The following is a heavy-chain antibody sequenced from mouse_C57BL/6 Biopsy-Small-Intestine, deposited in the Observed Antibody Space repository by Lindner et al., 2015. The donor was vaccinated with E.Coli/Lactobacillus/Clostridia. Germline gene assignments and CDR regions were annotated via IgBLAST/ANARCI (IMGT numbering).Heavy chain of an antibody. CDR3: AKGLDV. Sequence: VQLQESGGDLVKPGGSLKPSCAASGFTFSTHGMHWVRQAPEKGLEWVAYISSGSSTIYYADTVRGRFTISRDNAKNTLFLQMTSLTSEDTAMYYCAKGLDVWGTGTTVTVSS. V-gene: IGHV5-17*01. J-gene: IGHJ1*03. CDR2: ISSGSSTI. CDR1: GFTFSTHG.